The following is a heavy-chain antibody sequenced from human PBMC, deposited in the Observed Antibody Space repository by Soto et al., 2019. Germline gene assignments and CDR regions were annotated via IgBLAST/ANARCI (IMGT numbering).Heavy chain of an antibody. J-gene: IGHJ5*02. CDR1: GFTFSHAR. D-gene: IGHD4-4*01. V-gene: IGHV3-15*01. CDR2: IKSKADGETK. CDR3: CVIKRRDQYSTSGYWFDP. Sequence: GGSLRLSCAASGFTFSHARMSWVRQAPGKGLEWVGRIKSKADGETKDYGAPVRGRFTNSRDDSQDILYLHMNSLRIEDTAVYYCCVIKRRDQYSTSGYWFDPWGPGTLVTVSS.